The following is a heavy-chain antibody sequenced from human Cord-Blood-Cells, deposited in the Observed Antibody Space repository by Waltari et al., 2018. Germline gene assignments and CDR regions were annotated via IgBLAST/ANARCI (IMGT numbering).Heavy chain of an antibody. CDR2: IYHSGTT. Sequence: QVQLQESGPGLVKPSETLSLTCAVSGYSISSGYYWGWIRQPPGKGLEWIGSIYHSGTTDYNPSLKSRVTISVDTSKNQFSLKLSSVTAADTAVYYCATLMTTVNFDYWGQGTLVTVSS. D-gene: IGHD4-17*01. J-gene: IGHJ4*02. V-gene: IGHV4-38-2*01. CDR3: ATLMTTVNFDY. CDR1: GYSISSGYY.